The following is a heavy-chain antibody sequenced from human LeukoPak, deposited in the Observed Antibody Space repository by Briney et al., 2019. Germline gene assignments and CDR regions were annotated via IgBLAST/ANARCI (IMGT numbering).Heavy chain of an antibody. CDR3: ARAKWELD. CDR2: INPNSGGT. V-gene: IGHV1-2*02. J-gene: IGHJ4*02. D-gene: IGHD1-26*01. CDR1: GGTFSSYA. Sequence: KVSCKASGGTFSSYAISWVRQAPGQGLEWMGWINPNSGGTNYAQKFQGRVTMTRDTSISTAYMELSRLRSDDTAVYYCARAKWELDWGQGTLVTVSS.